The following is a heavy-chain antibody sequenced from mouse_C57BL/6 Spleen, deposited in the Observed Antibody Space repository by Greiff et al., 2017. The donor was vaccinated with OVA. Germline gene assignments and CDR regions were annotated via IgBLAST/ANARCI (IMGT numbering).Heavy chain of an antibody. CDR1: GYTFTSYW. V-gene: IGHV1-55*01. CDR2: IYPGSGST. CDR3: ARTPYSAHAMDY. D-gene: IGHD2-12*01. J-gene: IGHJ4*01. Sequence: QVQLQQPGAELVKPGASVKMSCKASGYTFTSYWITWVKQRPGQGLEWIGDIYPGSGSTNYNEKFKSKATLTVDTSSSTAYMQLSSLTSEDSAVYYCARTPYSAHAMDYWGQGTSVTVSS.